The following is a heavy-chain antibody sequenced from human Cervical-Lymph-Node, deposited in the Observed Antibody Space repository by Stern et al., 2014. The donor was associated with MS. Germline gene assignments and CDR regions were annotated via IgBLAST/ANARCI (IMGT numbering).Heavy chain of an antibody. CDR2: MTPYNGKT. D-gene: IGHD3-3*01. V-gene: IGHV1-18*04. CDR3: ARDRLTHDNEWYEYFYSGMDV. Sequence: QVQLVESGDEVKKPGASVKVSCEASDYTFANYGLSWVRQAPGQGLEWMRWMTPYNGKTNLAQKFQGRVAMTADTSTNTAYMELRSLTSDDTAVYFCARDRLTHDNEWYEYFYSGMDVWGQGTTVTVSS. J-gene: IGHJ6*02. CDR1: DYTFANYG.